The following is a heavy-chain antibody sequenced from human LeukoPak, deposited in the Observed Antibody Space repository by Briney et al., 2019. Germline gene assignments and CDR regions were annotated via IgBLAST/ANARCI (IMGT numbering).Heavy chain of an antibody. D-gene: IGHD2-2*01. CDR3: ARAAPPSAVPQKGYFDL. V-gene: IGHV1-3*01. CDR1: GYTFTSYA. J-gene: IGHJ2*01. CDR2: INAGNGNT. Sequence: ASVKVSCKASGYTFTSYAMHWVRQAPGQRLEWMGWINAGNGNTKYSQKFQGRATITRDTSASTAYMELSSLRSEDTAVYYCARAAPPSAVPQKGYFDLWGRGTLVTVSS.